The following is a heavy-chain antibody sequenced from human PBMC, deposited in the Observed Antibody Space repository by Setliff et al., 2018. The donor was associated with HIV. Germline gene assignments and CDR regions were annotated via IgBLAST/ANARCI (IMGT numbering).Heavy chain of an antibody. J-gene: IGHJ5*02. CDR2: ISDDGFKK. V-gene: IGHV3-30*04. Sequence: PGGSLRLSCAATGFTFSNYAIHWVRQAPGKGLEWVAVISDDGFKKYYADSVKGRFTISRDNSKNTLYLQMSSLRAEDTAVYYCARDGILGSSTWAYTYFDPWGQGTLVTVSS. CDR1: GFTFSNYA. CDR3: ARDGILGSSTWAYTYFDP. D-gene: IGHD6-13*01.